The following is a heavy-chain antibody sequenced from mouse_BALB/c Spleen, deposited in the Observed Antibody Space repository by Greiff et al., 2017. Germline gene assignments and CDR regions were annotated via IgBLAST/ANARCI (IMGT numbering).Heavy chain of an antibody. J-gene: IGHJ2*01. Sequence: EVKLMESGGGLVQPGGSMKLSCVASGFTFSSYWMSWVRQSPEKGLEWVAEIRLKSDNYATHYAESVKGKFTISRDDSKSRLYLQMNSLRAEDTGIYYCTSLYYYGSSYNYWGQGTTLTVSS. CDR2: IRLKSDNYAT. CDR3: TSLYYYGSSYNY. V-gene: IGHV6-6*02. CDR1: GFTFSSYW. D-gene: IGHD1-1*01.